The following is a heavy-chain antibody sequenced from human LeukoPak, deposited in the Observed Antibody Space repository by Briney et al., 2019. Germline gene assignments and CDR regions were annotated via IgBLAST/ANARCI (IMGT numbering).Heavy chain of an antibody. CDR1: GFTFSSYW. CDR2: INTDGSST. D-gene: IGHD3-10*01. Sequence: PGGSLRLSCAASGFTFSSYWMHWVRQAPGKGLVWVSRINTDGSSTTYADSVKGRFTISRDNDKNTLYLQMNSLRAEVTAVYYCARATMGRGATYDYWGQGTLVTVSS. V-gene: IGHV3-74*01. J-gene: IGHJ4*02. CDR3: ARATMGRGATYDY.